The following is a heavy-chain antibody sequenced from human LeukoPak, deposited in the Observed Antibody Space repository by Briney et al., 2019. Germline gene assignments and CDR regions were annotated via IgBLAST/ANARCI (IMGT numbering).Heavy chain of an antibody. Sequence: GGSLRLSCAASGFTVSSTYVSWVRQAPGKGLEWVSVIYPDGNTYYVDSVKGRFTISRDNAKNSLYLQMNSLRAEDTAVYYCARDGQDIVVVVAATFDYWGQGTLVTVSS. J-gene: IGHJ4*02. V-gene: IGHV3-66*01. CDR3: ARDGQDIVVVVAATFDY. D-gene: IGHD2-15*01. CDR1: GFTVSSTY. CDR2: IYPDGNT.